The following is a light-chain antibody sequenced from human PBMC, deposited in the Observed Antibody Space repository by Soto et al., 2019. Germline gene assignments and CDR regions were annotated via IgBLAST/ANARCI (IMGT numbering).Light chain of an antibody. J-gene: IGKJ5*01. Sequence: EVVMTQSPASLTVAPGERSGRSWSASQSVSSNLAWYQQKPGQAPRLLIYGASTRATGVPARFSGSGSGTDFTLTISSLEPEHFAVYYCHQRSNWPPDTFGQGTRLEIK. CDR1: QSVSSN. CDR3: HQRSNWPPDT. V-gene: IGKV3-11*01. CDR2: GAS.